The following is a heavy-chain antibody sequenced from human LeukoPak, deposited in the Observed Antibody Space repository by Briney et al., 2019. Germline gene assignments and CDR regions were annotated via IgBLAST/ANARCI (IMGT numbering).Heavy chain of an antibody. V-gene: IGHV1-8*01. Sequence: ASVKVSCKASGYTFTSYDINWVRQATGQGLEWMGWMNPNSGNTGYAQKLQGRVTMTTDTSTSTAYMELRSLRSDDTAVYYCALDYGGNSELDYWGQGTLVTVSS. CDR2: MNPNSGNT. CDR1: GYTFTSYD. J-gene: IGHJ4*02. D-gene: IGHD4-23*01. CDR3: ALDYGGNSELDY.